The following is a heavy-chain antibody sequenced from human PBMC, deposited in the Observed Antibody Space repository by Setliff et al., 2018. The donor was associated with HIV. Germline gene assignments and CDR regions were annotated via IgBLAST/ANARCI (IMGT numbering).Heavy chain of an antibody. CDR3: ARVQQQLLQEDDYFDY. CDR2: ISGSGGST. Sequence: GGSLRLSCAASGFTFSTYPMSWVRQAPGKGLEWVSGISGSGGSTYYADSVKGRFTISRDNSKNTLYLQMNSLRVEDTAVYYCARVQQQLLQEDDYFDYWGQGTLVTVSS. D-gene: IGHD6-13*01. J-gene: IGHJ4*02. CDR1: GFTFSTYP. V-gene: IGHV3-23*01.